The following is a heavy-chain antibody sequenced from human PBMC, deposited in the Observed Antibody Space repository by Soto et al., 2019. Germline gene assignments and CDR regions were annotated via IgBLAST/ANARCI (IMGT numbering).Heavy chain of an antibody. Sequence: GGSLRLSCAASGFTFSDYYMSWIRQTPGQGLEWVSLIDSGGRTNYADSVKGRLTISRDNSKNTIYLQMNGLRAEDTAVYYCATDPYSRIAGLWGQGILVTVSS. CDR1: GFTFSDYY. CDR2: IDSGGRT. V-gene: IGHV3-66*01. D-gene: IGHD6-13*01. J-gene: IGHJ4*02. CDR3: ATDPYSRIAGL.